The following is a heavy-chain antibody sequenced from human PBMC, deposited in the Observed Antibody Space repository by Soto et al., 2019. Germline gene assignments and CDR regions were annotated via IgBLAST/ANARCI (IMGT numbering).Heavy chain of an antibody. J-gene: IGHJ6*03. V-gene: IGHV3-9*01. CDR3: AKAAGYSSSWYYYYYYMDV. Sequence: GGSLRLSCAASGFTFDDYAMHWVRQAPGKGLEWVSGISWNSGSIGYADSVKGRFTISRDNAKNSLYLQMNSLRAEDTALYYCAKAAGYSSSWYYYYYYMDVWGKGTTVTVSS. CDR2: ISWNSGSI. D-gene: IGHD6-13*01. CDR1: GFTFDDYA.